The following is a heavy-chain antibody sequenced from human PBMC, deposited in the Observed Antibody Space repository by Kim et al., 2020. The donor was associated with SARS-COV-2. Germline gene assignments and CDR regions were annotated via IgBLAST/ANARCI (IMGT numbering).Heavy chain of an antibody. J-gene: IGHJ3*02. D-gene: IGHD2-15*01. CDR3: ARARSGYCSGGSCPLWDAVDI. CDR2: IYYSGST. Sequence: SETLSLTCTVSGGSISSGGYYWSWIRQHPGKGLEWIGYIYYSGSTYYNPSLKSRVTISVDTSKNQFSLKLSSVTAADTAVYYCARARSGYCSGGSCPLWDAVDIWGPGTMVTVSS. V-gene: IGHV4-31*03. CDR1: GGSISSGGYY.